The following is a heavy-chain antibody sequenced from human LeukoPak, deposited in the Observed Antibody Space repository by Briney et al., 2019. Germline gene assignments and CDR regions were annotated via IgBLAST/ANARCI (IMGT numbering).Heavy chain of an antibody. Sequence: GASVKVSCKASGGTFSSYAISWVRQAPGQGLEWMGGIIPIFGTANYAQKFQGRVTITADESTSTAYLELSSLRSEDTAVYYCARVYIGYYYGSGSYYEHPDEDYWGQGTLVTVSS. J-gene: IGHJ4*02. CDR2: IIPIFGTA. CDR3: ARVYIGYYYGSGSYYEHPDEDY. D-gene: IGHD3-10*01. V-gene: IGHV1-69*13. CDR1: GGTFSSYA.